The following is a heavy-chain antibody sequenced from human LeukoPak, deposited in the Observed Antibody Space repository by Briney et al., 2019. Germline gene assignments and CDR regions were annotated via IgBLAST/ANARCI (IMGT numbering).Heavy chain of an antibody. J-gene: IGHJ1*01. CDR2: INTDGSST. V-gene: IGHV3-74*01. Sequence: PGGSLRLSCGASGFTFSSYWMHWVRQAPGKGLVWVSGINTDGSSTYYADSVKGRFTISRDNAKNTLYLQMNSLRAEDTAVYYCYGGNAKRWGQGTLVTVSS. D-gene: IGHD3-16*01. CDR3: YGGNAKR. CDR1: GFTFSSYW.